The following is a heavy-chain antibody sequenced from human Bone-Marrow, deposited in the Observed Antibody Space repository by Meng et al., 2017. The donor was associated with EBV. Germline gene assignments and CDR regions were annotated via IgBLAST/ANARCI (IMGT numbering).Heavy chain of an antibody. V-gene: IGHV2-5*02. CDR3: ARYYGSGSYYNPTDF. CDR2: IYWDDDK. D-gene: IGHD3-10*01. Sequence: NPTTTLMLTCTFTGVSLTTGRVGVGWIRQPAGKALEWLAFIYWDDDKHYSPSMKNRLTITKDTSKTQVVLTMTNMDPVDTATYYCARYYGSGSYYNPTDFWGQGTLVTVSS. CDR1: GVSLTTGRVG. J-gene: IGHJ4*02.